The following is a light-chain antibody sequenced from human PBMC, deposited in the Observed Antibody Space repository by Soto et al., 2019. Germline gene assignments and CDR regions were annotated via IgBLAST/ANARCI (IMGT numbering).Light chain of an antibody. CDR1: QSVSSK. J-gene: IGKJ4*01. Sequence: EISMTQSPATLSVSPGERATLSCSASQSVSSKLAWYQQKPGQAPRLLIYGASNRATGVPARFSGSGSGTEFTLTISSLQSEYFAIDYCQQYNNWPPLTFGGGTKVEIK. CDR3: QQYNNWPPLT. CDR2: GAS. V-gene: IGKV3-15*01.